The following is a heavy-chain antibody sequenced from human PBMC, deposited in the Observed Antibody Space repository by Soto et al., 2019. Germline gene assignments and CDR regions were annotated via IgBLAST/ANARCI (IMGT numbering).Heavy chain of an antibody. CDR2: ISVGGRDT. V-gene: IGHV3-74*03. CDR1: GFCCSEGS. CDR3: VRAPEQRPIDF. Sequence: VGPVRLSRSASGFCCSEGSMQWVGLSRRSGMLWVSRISVGGRDTTYADSVQGRFTISRDNAKNTLYLQMDSLRAEDTAVYYCVRAPEQRPIDFWGHG. D-gene: IGHD6-19*01. J-gene: IGHJ4*01.